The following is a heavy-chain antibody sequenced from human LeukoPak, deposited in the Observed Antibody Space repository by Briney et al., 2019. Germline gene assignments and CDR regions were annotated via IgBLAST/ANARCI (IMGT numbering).Heavy chain of an antibody. D-gene: IGHD4-17*01. J-gene: IGHJ4*02. CDR3: ASKSTDHGELRFDY. CDR1: GGSISSGGYS. CDR2: IYYTGTT. V-gene: IGHV4-61*08. Sequence: PSETLSLTCAVSGGSISSGGYSWSWIRQSPGKGLEWIGYIYYTGTTNYNPSLKSRVTISVDTSKNQFSLKVNSVTAADTGVYYCASKSTDHGELRFDYWGQGTLVTVSS.